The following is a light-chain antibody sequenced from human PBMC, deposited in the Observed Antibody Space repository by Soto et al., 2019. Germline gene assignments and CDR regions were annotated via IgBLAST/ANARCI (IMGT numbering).Light chain of an antibody. Sequence: EVVLSQSPCTLSLSTGERATLSCRASQSLTSSYLAWYQQKPGQAPRLLIYGAFSRATGIPDRFSGSGSGTDFTLTISRLEPEDFAVYYCQQYGSLITFGQGTRLAIK. V-gene: IGKV3-20*01. CDR3: QQYGSLIT. CDR1: QSLTSSY. J-gene: IGKJ5*01. CDR2: GAF.